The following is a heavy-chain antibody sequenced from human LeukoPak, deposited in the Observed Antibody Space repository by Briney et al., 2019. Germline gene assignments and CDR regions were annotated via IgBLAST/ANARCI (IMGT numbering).Heavy chain of an antibody. Sequence: ASVKVSCKASGYTFTSYGISWVRQAPGQGLEWMGWISAYNGNTNYAQKLQGRVTMTTDTSTSTAYMELRSRRSDDTAVYYCASVYCSSTSCYRGGLDYWGQGTLVTVSS. CDR3: ASVYCSSTSCYRGGLDY. CDR1: GYTFTSYG. J-gene: IGHJ4*02. CDR2: ISAYNGNT. V-gene: IGHV1-18*01. D-gene: IGHD2-2*01.